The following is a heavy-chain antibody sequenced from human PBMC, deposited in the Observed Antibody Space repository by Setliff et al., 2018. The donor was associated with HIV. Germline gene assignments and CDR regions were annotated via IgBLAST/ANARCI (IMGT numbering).Heavy chain of an antibody. CDR3: ASDAVSGYDWKWFDS. CDR1: GGTFSSYA. J-gene: IGHJ5*01. D-gene: IGHD5-12*01. V-gene: IGHV1-46*01. CDR2: INTRGGST. Sequence: ASVKVSCKASGGTFSSYAINWVRQAPGQGLEWMGVINTRGGSTSYAQKFQGRVTMTSDTSTYTVYMELSGLTSDDTAFYYCASDAVSGYDWKWFDSWGQGTLVTVSS.